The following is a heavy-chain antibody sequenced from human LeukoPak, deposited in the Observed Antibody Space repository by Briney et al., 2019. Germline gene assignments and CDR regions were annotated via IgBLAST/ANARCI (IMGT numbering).Heavy chain of an antibody. CDR2: IYSGGST. D-gene: IGHD2-2*01. J-gene: IGHJ5*02. CDR1: GFTVSSNY. V-gene: IGHV3-53*01. Sequence: GGSLRLSCAASGFTVSSNYMSWVRQAPGKGLEWVSVIYSGGSTYYADSVKGRFTISRHSSENTLYLQMNSLRAGDTAVYYCAKDVVPAARGVFESWFDPWGQGTLVTVSS. CDR3: AKDVVPAARGVFESWFDP.